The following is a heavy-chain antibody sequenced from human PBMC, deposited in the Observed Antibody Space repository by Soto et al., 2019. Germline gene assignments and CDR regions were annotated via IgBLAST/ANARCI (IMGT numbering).Heavy chain of an antibody. D-gene: IGHD4-17*01. J-gene: IGHJ6*02. CDR1: GYSFTSYW. Sequence: PGESLKISCKGSGYSFTSYWISWVRQMPGKGLEWMGRIDPSDSYTNYSPSFQGHVTISADKSISTAYLQWSSLKASDTAMYYCARHTVTTYYYYYGMDVWGQGTTVTVSS. CDR3: ARHTVTTYYYYYGMDV. V-gene: IGHV5-10-1*01. CDR2: IDPSDSYT.